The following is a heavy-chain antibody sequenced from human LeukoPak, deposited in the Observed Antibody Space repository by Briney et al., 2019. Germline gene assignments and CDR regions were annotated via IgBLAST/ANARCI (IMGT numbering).Heavy chain of an antibody. Sequence: VASVKVSCKASGYTFTGYFMNWVRQAPGQGPEWMGRINPKTGGTNYAQKFQGRVTMTRDTSITTGYMELSRLRSDDTAVYYCARHVWYPGALDIWGQGTMVTVSS. D-gene: IGHD3-3*02. J-gene: IGHJ3*02. CDR3: ARHVWYPGALDI. V-gene: IGHV1-2*06. CDR2: INPKTGGT. CDR1: GYTFTGYF.